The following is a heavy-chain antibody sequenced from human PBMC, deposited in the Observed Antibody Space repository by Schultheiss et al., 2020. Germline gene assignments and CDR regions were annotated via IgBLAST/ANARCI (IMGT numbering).Heavy chain of an antibody. V-gene: IGHV3-30*18. CDR3: AKPLGYCSGGSCYAFDY. J-gene: IGHJ4*02. CDR2: ISYDGSNK. D-gene: IGHD2-15*01. Sequence: GGSLRLSCAASGFTFSSYGMHWVRQAPGKGLEWVAVISYDGSNKYYADSVKGRFTISRDNSKNTLYLQMNSLRAEDTAVYYCAKPLGYCSGGSCYAFDYWGQGTLVNVSS. CDR1: GFTFSSYG.